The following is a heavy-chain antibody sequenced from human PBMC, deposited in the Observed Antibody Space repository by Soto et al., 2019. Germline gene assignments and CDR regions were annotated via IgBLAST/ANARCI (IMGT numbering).Heavy chain of an antibody. CDR3: ARVPENSSGYYR. J-gene: IGHJ5*02. CDR2: IYYSGDT. V-gene: IGHV4-30-4*01. Sequence: TLSLTCTVTSVSISSGDSYWTWFRQPPGKGLEWIGYIYYSGDTHYNPSLKSRLTISVDTSKNQFSLKVRSVTAADTAVYYCARVPENSSGYYRWGQGTLVTVS. D-gene: IGHD3-22*01. CDR1: SVSISSGDSY.